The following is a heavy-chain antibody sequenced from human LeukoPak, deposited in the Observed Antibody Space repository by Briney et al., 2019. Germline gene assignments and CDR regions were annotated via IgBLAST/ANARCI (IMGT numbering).Heavy chain of an antibody. J-gene: IGHJ4*02. CDR3: ARDYGSGSYSRGWDF. CDR1: GFTFSDYY. CDR2: IRSSGSTK. D-gene: IGHD3-10*01. V-gene: IGHV3-11*04. Sequence: PGGSLRLSCAASGFTFSDYYMSWIRQAPGKGLEWVSYIRSSGSTKYYADSVKGRFTISSDNGKNSLYLQMNNLRAEDTAVYYCARDYGSGSYSRGWDFWGQGILVTVSS.